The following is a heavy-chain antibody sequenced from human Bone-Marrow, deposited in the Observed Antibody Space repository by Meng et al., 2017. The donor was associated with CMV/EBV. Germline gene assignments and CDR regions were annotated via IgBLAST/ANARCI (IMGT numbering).Heavy chain of an antibody. Sequence: SETLSLTCTVSGGSITTNYYTWIRQPPGKGLEWIGYIFYNGSANYNPSLKSRVTISVHTSKNQFSLRLSSVTAADTAVYFCAREFWSYYDYVWGSYHAKSHYYGMDVWGQGTTVTASS. J-gene: IGHJ6*02. CDR1: GGSITTNY. CDR3: AREFWSYYDYVWGSYHAKSHYYGMDV. V-gene: IGHV4-59*01. D-gene: IGHD3-16*02. CDR2: IFYNGSA.